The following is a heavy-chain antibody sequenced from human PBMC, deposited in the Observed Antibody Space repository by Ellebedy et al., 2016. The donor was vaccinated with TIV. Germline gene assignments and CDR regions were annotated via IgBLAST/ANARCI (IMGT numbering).Heavy chain of an antibody. V-gene: IGHV3-30-3*01. Sequence: PGGSLRLSCVASGFTFDSYTMHWVRQAPGKGLEWVAVISHDGSSHYYADSGKGRFTVSRDNSMTTVYLEMKSLRAEDTALYYCARDLDKSSGWYGGAAYWGQGTQVTVSS. CDR3: ARDLDKSSGWYGGAAY. CDR2: ISHDGSSH. CDR1: GFTFDSYT. J-gene: IGHJ4*02. D-gene: IGHD6-19*01.